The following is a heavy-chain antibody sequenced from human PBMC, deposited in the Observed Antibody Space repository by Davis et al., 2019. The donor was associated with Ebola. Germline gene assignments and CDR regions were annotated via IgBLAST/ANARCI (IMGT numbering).Heavy chain of an antibody. CDR1: GYSFTSYW. CDR2: IYPGDSDT. CDR3: ARRRVIHDLATNDYFDF. Sequence: GESLKISCKGSGYSFTSYWIGWVRQMPGKGLEWMGIIYPGDSDTRYSPSFQGQVTISADKSISTAYLQWSSLKASDTAMYYYARRRVIHDLATNDYFDFWGQGTLVTVSS. D-gene: IGHD5-12*01. J-gene: IGHJ4*02. V-gene: IGHV5-51*01.